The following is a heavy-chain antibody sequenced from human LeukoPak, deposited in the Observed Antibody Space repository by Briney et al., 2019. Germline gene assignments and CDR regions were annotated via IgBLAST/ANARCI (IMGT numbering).Heavy chain of an antibody. J-gene: IGHJ4*02. CDR3: ARDRLAVAGTYYFDY. D-gene: IGHD6-19*01. CDR1: GFTFSSYS. V-gene: IGHV3-48*02. CDR2: ISSSSGTI. Sequence: GGSLSLSCAASGFTFSSYSMNWVRQAPGKGLEWVSYISSSSGTIYYADSVKGRFTISRDKAKNSLYLQMNSLRDADTAVYDCARDRLAVAGTYYFDYWGQGTLVTVSS.